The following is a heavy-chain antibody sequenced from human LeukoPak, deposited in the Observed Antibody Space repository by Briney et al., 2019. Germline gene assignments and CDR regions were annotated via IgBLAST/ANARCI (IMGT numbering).Heavy chain of an antibody. CDR3: ARIYERPDNWFDP. D-gene: IGHD3-16*01. V-gene: IGHV4-30-4*08. J-gene: IGHJ5*02. Sequence: PSETLSLTCTVSGGSISSGDCYWSWIRQPPGTGLEWIGYIYYSGSTYYNPSLKSRVTISVDTSKNQFSLKLSSVTAADTAVYYCARIYERPDNWFDPWGQGTLVTVSS. CDR1: GGSISSGDCY. CDR2: IYYSGST.